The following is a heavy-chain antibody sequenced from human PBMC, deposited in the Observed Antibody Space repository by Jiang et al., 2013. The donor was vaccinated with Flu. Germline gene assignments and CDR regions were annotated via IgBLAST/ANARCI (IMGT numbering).Heavy chain of an antibody. J-gene: IGHJ4*02. CDR3: AKGQTVAGEFDS. CDR1: GLIFSIYS. CDR2: ISYDGSNQ. V-gene: IGHV3-30*18. D-gene: IGHD6-19*01. Sequence: RLSCEASGLIFSIYSMHWVRHTPDKGLEWVASISYDGSNQDYADSVKGRFTIARDNSENTVDLHMTSLRPEDTAVYYCAKGQTVAGEFDSWGQGALVTVSS.